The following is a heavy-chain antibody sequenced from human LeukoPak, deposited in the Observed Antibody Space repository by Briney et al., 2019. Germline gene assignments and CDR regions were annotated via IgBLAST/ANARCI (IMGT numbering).Heavy chain of an antibody. J-gene: IGHJ3*02. V-gene: IGHV4-39*01. D-gene: IGHD2-2*01. Sequence: PSETLSLTCTVSGGSISSSSYYCGWIRQPPGKGLDWIGSVYYSGSTYYNPSLKSRVTISVDTSKNQFSLKLSSMTAADTAVYFCARNRSDCSGTRCSGGAFDIWGQGTMVTVSS. CDR2: VYYSGST. CDR1: GGSISSSSYY. CDR3: ARNRSDCSGTRCSGGAFDI.